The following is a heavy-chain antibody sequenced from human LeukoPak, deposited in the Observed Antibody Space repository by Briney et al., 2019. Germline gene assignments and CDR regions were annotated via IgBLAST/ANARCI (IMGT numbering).Heavy chain of an antibody. J-gene: IGHJ4*02. D-gene: IGHD6-13*01. CDR3: ANAYHSSSGDY. CDR1: GFTFSSEA. Sequence: GGSLRLSCAASGFTFSSEAMTWVRQAPGKGLEWVSAISGSGGSTYYADSVKGRFTISRDNSKNTLYLQMNSLRAEDTAVYYCANAYHSSSGDYWGQGTLVTVSS. V-gene: IGHV3-23*01. CDR2: ISGSGGST.